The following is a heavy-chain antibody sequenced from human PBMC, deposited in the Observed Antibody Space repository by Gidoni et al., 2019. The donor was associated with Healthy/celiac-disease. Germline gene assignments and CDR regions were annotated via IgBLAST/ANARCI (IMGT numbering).Heavy chain of an antibody. CDR3: AIAAAGL. CDR1: GFTVSSTY. D-gene: IGHD6-13*01. J-gene: IGHJ4*02. CDR2: IYSGGST. Sequence: EVQLVESGGGLVQPGGSLRLSCAASGFTVSSTYMSWVRQAPGKGLEWVSVIYSGGSTYYADSVKGRFTISRDNSKTTLYLQMNSLRAEDTAVYYGAIAAAGLWGQGTLVTVSS. V-gene: IGHV3-66*01.